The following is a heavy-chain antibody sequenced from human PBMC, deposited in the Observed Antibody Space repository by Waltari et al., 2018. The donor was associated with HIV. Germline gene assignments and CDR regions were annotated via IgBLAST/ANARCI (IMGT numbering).Heavy chain of an antibody. Sequence: EVRLEESGGTLVQPGGSLRLSCAASGLNFKNYWMSWVRRGAGKRLEWVDNIRQDGIEKYYAYSVRGRFSISRDNANNTLFLQMNNVRVEDSAAYYCATSRGGLADYWGRGALVTVST. D-gene: IGHD6-19*01. V-gene: IGHV3-7*01. CDR3: ATSRGGLADY. CDR1: GLNFKNYW. CDR2: IRQDGIEK. J-gene: IGHJ4*02.